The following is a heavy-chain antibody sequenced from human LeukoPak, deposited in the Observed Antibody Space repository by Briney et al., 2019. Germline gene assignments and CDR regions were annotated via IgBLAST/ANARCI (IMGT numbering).Heavy chain of an antibody. CDR1: GGSISSSSYY. D-gene: IGHD3-10*01. V-gene: IGHV4-39*01. Sequence: SETLSLTCTVSGGSISSSSYYWGWIRQPPGKGLEWIGSIYYSGSTYYNPSLKSRVTISVDTSKNQFSLKLSSVTAADTAVYYCARHRYYGSGTQYNWFDPWGQGTLVTVSS. CDR3: ARHRYYGSGTQYNWFDP. CDR2: IYYSGST. J-gene: IGHJ5*02.